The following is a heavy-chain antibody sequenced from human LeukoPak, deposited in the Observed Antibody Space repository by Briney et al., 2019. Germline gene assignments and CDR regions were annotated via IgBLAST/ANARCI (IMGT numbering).Heavy chain of an antibody. CDR1: GFTVSSIY. D-gene: IGHD3-10*01. CDR3: AKALVPLTFDV. Sequence: GGSLRLSCAASGFTVSSIYMNWVRQAPGKGLEWVSVLYSGGSTYYADSVKARFTISRDNSKNMLYLQMNSLRAEDTAVYYCAKALVPLTFDVWGQGTMVTVSS. CDR2: LYSGGST. V-gene: IGHV3-66*01. J-gene: IGHJ3*01.